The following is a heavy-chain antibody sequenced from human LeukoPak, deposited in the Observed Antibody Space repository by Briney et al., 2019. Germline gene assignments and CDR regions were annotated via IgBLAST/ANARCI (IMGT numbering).Heavy chain of an antibody. CDR1: GYIFTYYA. CDR3: ARGRWSATTASYYLDF. V-gene: IGHV1-3*01. D-gene: IGHD2-21*02. J-gene: IGHJ4*02. CDR2: INAGNGNT. Sequence: GASVKVSCMASGYIFTYYAILWVRQAPGQRLEWLGWINAGNGNTKYSQNFQGRVTLTRDTSATTASMEMNSLRSEDTALYYCARGRWSATTASYYLDFWGLGTLVTVSS.